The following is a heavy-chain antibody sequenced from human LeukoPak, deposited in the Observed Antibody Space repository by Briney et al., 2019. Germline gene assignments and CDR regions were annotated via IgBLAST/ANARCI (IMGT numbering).Heavy chain of an antibody. D-gene: IGHD5-24*01. CDR2: IRHDGSNK. J-gene: IGHJ4*02. CDR1: GFTFSSYG. CDR3: ARMRDGYTH. V-gene: IGHV3-30*02. Sequence: PGXXLRLSCAASGFTFSSYGMHWVRQAPGKGLEWVTFIRHDGSNKYYADSVKGRFTVSRDNSKNTLYLEMNSLRLDDTATYYCARMRDGYTHWGQGTLVTVSA.